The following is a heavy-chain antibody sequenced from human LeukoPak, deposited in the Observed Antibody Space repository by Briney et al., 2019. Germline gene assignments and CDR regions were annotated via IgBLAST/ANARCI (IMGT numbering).Heavy chain of an antibody. Sequence: GGSLRLSCAASGFTFNNYGMRWVRQAPGKGLEWVAVISYDGRNKHYPDSVKGRFTISRDISTDTLWLQMDSLRTEDTAVYYCAKGPLRGTAAAIDYWGQGTLVTVPS. D-gene: IGHD2-2*01. CDR2: ISYDGRNK. CDR1: GFTFNNYG. J-gene: IGHJ4*02. V-gene: IGHV3-30*18. CDR3: AKGPLRGTAAAIDY.